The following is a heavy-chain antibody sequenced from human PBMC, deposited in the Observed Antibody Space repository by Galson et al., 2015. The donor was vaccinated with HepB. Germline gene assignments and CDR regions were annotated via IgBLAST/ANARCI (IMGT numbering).Heavy chain of an antibody. CDR2: INPNSGGT. J-gene: IGHJ6*02. CDR1: GYTFTGYY. CDR3: ARGVDSDYYGMDV. V-gene: IGHV1-2*05. D-gene: IGHD5-12*01. Sequence: SVKVSCKASGYTFTGYYIHWVRQAPGQGLEWMGRINPNSGGTNYAQKFQGRVTMTRDTSISTAYMELSRLRSDDTVVYYCARGVDSDYYGMDVWGQGTTVTVSS.